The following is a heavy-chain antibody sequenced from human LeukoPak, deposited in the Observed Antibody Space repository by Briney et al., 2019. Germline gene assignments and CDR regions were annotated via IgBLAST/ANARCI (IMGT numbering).Heavy chain of an antibody. J-gene: IGHJ4*02. CDR2: FTPSDGA. CDR1: GYTFTAYA. Sequence: GASVKVSCKSSGYTFTAYAMHWVRQAPGQGLEWMGWFTPSDGANYAQKFQGRVTMTRDTSMSTAYMDLNRLTSDDTAVYFCARDRYGDGFAHFDYWGQGILVTVSS. D-gene: IGHD5-24*01. V-gene: IGHV1-2*02. CDR3: ARDRYGDGFAHFDY.